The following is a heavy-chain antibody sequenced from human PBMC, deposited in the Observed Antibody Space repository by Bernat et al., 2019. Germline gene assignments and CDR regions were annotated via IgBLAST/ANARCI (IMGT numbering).Heavy chain of an antibody. CDR2: IKSKTDGGTT. CDR1: GFPFSNAW. CDR3: ATAAVGANDY. D-gene: IGHD6-13*01. Sequence: EVRLVESGGGVLKPGESLRLSCAASGFPFSNAWMSWVRQAPGKGLEWVGRIKSKTDGGTTDYAAPVKGRFTISRDDSKNTLYLQMNSLKTEDTGVYYCATAAVGANDYWGQGTLVTVSS. J-gene: IGHJ4*02. V-gene: IGHV3-15*01.